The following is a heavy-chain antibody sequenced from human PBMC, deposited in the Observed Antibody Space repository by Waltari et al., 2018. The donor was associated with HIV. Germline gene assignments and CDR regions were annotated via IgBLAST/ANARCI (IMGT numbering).Heavy chain of an antibody. CDR1: GFKIDATW. Sequence: EVKLLESGGRLVQPGQSLILSCAPSGFKIDATWMSWVRQTPGKGLEWVANIKEDGSKEFFVDSVKGRFTISRDNAKNSLCLQMTHLTVDDTAVYLWARESTTGCHFAAWGQGTQVTVSS. D-gene: IGHD6-19*01. J-gene: IGHJ4*02. V-gene: IGHV3-7*01. CDR2: IKEDGSKE. CDR3: ARESTTGCHFAA.